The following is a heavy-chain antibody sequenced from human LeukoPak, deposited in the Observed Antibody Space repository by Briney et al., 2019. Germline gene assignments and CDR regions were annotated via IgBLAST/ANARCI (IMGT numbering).Heavy chain of an antibody. V-gene: IGHV4-59*01. Sequence: SETLSLTCSVSGGSISREYCSWIRQPPGQGLEWIGYIHYSETISYSPSLKIRVTLSVDLYKNQFSLKLTSVTAADTAVYYCARDSSGSHYDPPPDYYYIDVWGKGTTVSVSS. J-gene: IGHJ6*03. D-gene: IGHD3-10*01. CDR1: GGSISREY. CDR3: ARDSSGSHYDPPPDYYYIDV. CDR2: IHYSETI.